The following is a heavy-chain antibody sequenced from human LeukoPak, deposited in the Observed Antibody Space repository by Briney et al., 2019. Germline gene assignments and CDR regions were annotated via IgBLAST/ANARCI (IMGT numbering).Heavy chain of an antibody. CDR2: IYTSGST. J-gene: IGHJ3*02. CDR1: GGSISSGSYY. Sequence: SQTLSLTCTVSGGSISSGSYYWSWIRQPAEKGLEWIGRIYTSGSTNYNPSLKSRVTISVDTSKNQFSLKLSSVTAADTAVYYCARSSRRFLEWLSPPTNAFDIWGQGTMVTVSS. CDR3: ARSSRRFLEWLSPPTNAFDI. V-gene: IGHV4-61*02. D-gene: IGHD3-3*01.